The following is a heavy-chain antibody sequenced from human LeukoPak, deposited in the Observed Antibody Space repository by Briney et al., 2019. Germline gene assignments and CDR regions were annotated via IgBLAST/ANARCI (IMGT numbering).Heavy chain of an antibody. CDR3: AKDPANQLLYPAHFSH. Sequence: GGSLRLSCAASGFTFSSYVMNWVRQAPGKGLEWVSAISGSGVGTSYADSVKGRFTISRDNSKNTLYLHMNSLRAEDTAIYFCAKDPANQLLYPAHFSHWGQGTLVTVSS. J-gene: IGHJ1*01. V-gene: IGHV3-23*01. CDR2: ISGSGVGT. D-gene: IGHD2-2*01. CDR1: GFTFSSYV.